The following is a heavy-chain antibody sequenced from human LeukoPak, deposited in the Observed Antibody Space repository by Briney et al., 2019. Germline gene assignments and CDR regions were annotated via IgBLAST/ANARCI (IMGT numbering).Heavy chain of an antibody. J-gene: IGHJ3*01. Sequence: PGGSLRLSCAASGFTFSSYAMSWVRQAPGKGLEWVSGISWNSGYIDYEDSVKGRFTISRDNAKNSLYLQMNSLRVEDTALYFCAKSMIVEGGDAFDVWGQGTMVTVSS. CDR3: AKSMIVEGGDAFDV. V-gene: IGHV3-9*01. CDR1: GFTFSSYA. CDR2: ISWNSGYI. D-gene: IGHD3-22*01.